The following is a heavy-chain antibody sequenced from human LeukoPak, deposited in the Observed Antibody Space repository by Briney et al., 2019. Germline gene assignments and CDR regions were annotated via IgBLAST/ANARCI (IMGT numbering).Heavy chain of an antibody. J-gene: IGHJ4*02. Sequence: ASVTVSFTSSGGTFRNYAISWVRQAPGQGLEWMGGIIPLFGRAEYAQSFQGRVTITADEATSTVYMELNSLRSEDTAVYYCASPEEDNDYYFDYWGQGTLVTVSS. CDR2: IIPLFGRA. V-gene: IGHV1-69*13. D-gene: IGHD4/OR15-4a*01. CDR3: ASPEEDNDYYFDY. CDR1: GGTFRNYA.